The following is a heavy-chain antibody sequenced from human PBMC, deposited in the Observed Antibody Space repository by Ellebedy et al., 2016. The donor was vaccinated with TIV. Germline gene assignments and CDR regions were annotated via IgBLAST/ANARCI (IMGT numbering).Heavy chain of an antibody. CDR2: IRSKAYGGTT. D-gene: IGHD3-10*01. J-gene: IGHJ5*02. V-gene: IGHV3-49*03. Sequence: GGSLRLSXTASGFTFGDYAMSWFRQAPGKGLEWVGFIRSKAYGGTTEYAASVKGRFTISRDDSKSIAYLQMNSLKTEDTAVYYCTVWFGEFPVGPWGQGTLVTVSS. CDR1: GFTFGDYA. CDR3: TVWFGEFPVGP.